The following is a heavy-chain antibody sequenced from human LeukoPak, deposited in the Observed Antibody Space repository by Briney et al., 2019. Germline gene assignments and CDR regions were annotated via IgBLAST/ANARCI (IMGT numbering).Heavy chain of an antibody. CDR2: IIPIFGTA. Sequence: SVKVSCKASGGTFSSYAISWVRQAPGQGLEWMGGIIPIFGTANYAQKFQGRVTITADESTSTAYMELSSLRSEDTAVYYCARGGYCSSTSCRPYYFDYWGQGTLVTVSS. D-gene: IGHD2-2*01. V-gene: IGHV1-69*01. J-gene: IGHJ4*02. CDR3: ARGGYCSSTSCRPYYFDY. CDR1: GGTFSSYA.